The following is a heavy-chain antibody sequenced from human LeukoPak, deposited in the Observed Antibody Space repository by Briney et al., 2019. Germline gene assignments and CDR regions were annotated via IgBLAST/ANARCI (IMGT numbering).Heavy chain of an antibody. D-gene: IGHD3/OR15-3a*01. CDR1: GYTFTGYY. CDR3: ARDLHLIWTPNNYYYYYYMAV. J-gene: IGHJ6*03. V-gene: IGHV1-2*02. Sequence: GASVKVSCKASGYTFTGYYMHWVRQAPGQGLEWMGWINPNSGGTNYAQKFQGRVTMTRDTSISTAYMERSRLRSDDTAVYYCARDLHLIWTPNNYYYYYYMAVWGKGTTVTVSS. CDR2: INPNSGGT.